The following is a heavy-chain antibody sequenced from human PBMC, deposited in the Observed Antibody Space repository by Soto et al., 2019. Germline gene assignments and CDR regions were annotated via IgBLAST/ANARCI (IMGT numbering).Heavy chain of an antibody. CDR1: GYTFTGYY. CDR3: AKNYCSSNSCYFVNWFDP. D-gene: IGHD2-2*01. Sequence: ASVKVSCKASGYTFTGYYMHWVRQAPGQGLEWMGWINPNSGGTNYAQKFQGRVTMTRDTSISTAYMELSRLRSDDTAVYYCAKNYCSSNSCYFVNWFDPWGQGTLVTVSS. V-gene: IGHV1-2*02. CDR2: INPNSGGT. J-gene: IGHJ5*02.